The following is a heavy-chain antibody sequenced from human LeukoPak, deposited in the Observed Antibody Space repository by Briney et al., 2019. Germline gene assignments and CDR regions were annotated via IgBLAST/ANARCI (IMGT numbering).Heavy chain of an antibody. Sequence: SETLSLTCPVSGGSILSNTYFWGWIRQSPGKGLEWIGSISDSGSTYYNPSLKSRVTISVDTSKNQFSLKLSSVTAADTAVYYCARTYGSGSYLHWFDPWGQGTLVTVSS. J-gene: IGHJ5*02. CDR2: ISDSGST. D-gene: IGHD3-10*01. CDR1: GGSILSNTYF. V-gene: IGHV4-39*07. CDR3: ARTYGSGSYLHWFDP.